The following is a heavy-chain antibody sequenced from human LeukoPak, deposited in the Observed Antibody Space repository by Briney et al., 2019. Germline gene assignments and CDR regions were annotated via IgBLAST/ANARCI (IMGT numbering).Heavy chain of an antibody. J-gene: IGHJ3*02. CDR1: GGSFSGYY. CDR2: INHSGST. Sequence: SETLSLTCAVYGGSFSGYYWSWIRQPPGKGLEWIGEINHSGSTNYNPSLKSRVIISVDTSKNQFSLKLSSVTAADTAVYYCARDDGGSYFQDAFDIWGQGTMVTVSS. CDR3: ARDDGGSYFQDAFDI. V-gene: IGHV4-34*01. D-gene: IGHD1-26*01.